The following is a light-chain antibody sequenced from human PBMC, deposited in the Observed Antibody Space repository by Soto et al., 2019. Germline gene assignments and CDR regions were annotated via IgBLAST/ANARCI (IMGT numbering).Light chain of an antibody. CDR1: SSDIGSYNF. CDR2: GVT. J-gene: IGLJ1*01. Sequence: QSVLTQPASVSGSPGQSITISCTGTSSDIGSYNFVSWYQQYPGKAPKLMIYGVTNRPSGVSDRFSGSKTGNTASLTISGLQAEDEGDYYCCSYAGDYMVVFGTGTKVTVL. CDR3: CSYAGDYMVV. V-gene: IGLV2-23*02.